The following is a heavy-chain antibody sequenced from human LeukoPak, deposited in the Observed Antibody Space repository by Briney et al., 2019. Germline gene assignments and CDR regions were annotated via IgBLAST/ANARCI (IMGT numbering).Heavy chain of an antibody. V-gene: IGHV1-46*01. CDR3: ARDSTPHDYGDYGLDY. CDR1: GYTFTSYY. J-gene: IGHJ4*02. Sequence: ASVKVSCKASGYTFTSYYMHWVRQAPGQGLEWMGIINPSGGSTSYAQKFQGRVTMTRDTSTSTVYMELSSLRSEDTAVYYCARDSTPHDYGDYGLDYWGQGTLVTVSS. D-gene: IGHD4-17*01. CDR2: INPSGGST.